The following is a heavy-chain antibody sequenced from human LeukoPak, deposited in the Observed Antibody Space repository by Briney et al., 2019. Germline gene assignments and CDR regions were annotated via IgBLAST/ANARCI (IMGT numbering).Heavy chain of an antibody. J-gene: IGHJ3*02. Sequence: SETLSLTCSVSGGSISSGRYYWAWVRQPPGKGLEWIGYIYYSGSTNYNPSLKSRVTISVDTSKNQFSLKLSSVTAADTAVYYCARDEGQVDGWLDAFDIWGQGTMVTVSS. D-gene: IGHD5-18*01. CDR3: ARDEGQVDGWLDAFDI. CDR2: IYYSGST. CDR1: GGSISSGRYY. V-gene: IGHV4-61*01.